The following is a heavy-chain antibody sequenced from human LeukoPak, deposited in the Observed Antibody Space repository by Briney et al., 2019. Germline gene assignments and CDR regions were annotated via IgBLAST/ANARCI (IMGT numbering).Heavy chain of an antibody. Sequence: GASVKVSCKASGYTFTSYGISWVRQAPGQGLEWMGWISAYNGNTNYAQKLQGRVTMTTDTSTSTAYMELRSLRSDDTAVYYCARESRPGYYDSSGYWGDYWGQGTLVTVSS. V-gene: IGHV1-18*01. D-gene: IGHD3-22*01. CDR2: ISAYNGNT. CDR3: ARESRPGYYDSSGYWGDY. J-gene: IGHJ4*02. CDR1: GYTFTSYG.